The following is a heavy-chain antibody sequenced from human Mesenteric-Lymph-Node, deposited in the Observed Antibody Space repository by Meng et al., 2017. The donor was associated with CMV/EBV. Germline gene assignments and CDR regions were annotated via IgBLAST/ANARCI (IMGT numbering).Heavy chain of an antibody. CDR1: GGSLSSTNW. J-gene: IGHJ5*02. D-gene: IGHD2-2*01. CDR2: IYHTGKT. V-gene: IGHV4-4*02. Sequence: SGGSLSSTNWWSWVRQPPGKGLEWIGDIYHTGKTYYNPSLKGRVTISVDKSKNQFSLNLKSMTAADTAVYYCARDRDQLTHSNCFDPWGQGILVTVSS. CDR3: ARDRDQLTHSNCFDP.